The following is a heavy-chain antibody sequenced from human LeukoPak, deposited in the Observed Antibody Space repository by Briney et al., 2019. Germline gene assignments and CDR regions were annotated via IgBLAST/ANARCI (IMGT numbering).Heavy chain of an antibody. D-gene: IGHD2-21*02. CDR3: ARGDCGGDCYDAFDI. CDR1: GFTVSSNY. V-gene: IGHV3-66*02. Sequence: PGGSLRLSCAASGFTVSSNYMSWVRQAPGKGLEWVSVIYSGGSTHYADSVKGRFTISRDNSKNTLYLQMNSLRAEDTAVYYCARGDCGGDCYDAFDIWGQGTMVTVSS. CDR2: IYSGGST. J-gene: IGHJ3*02.